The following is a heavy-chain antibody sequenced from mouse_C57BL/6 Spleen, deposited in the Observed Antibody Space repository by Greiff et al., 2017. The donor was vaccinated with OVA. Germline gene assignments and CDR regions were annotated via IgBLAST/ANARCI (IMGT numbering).Heavy chain of an antibody. CDR1: GFSLSTSGMG. Sequence: VKLMESGPGILRSSQTLSLTCSFSGFSLSTSGMGVSWIRQPSGKGLEWLAHIYWDDDKRYNPSLKSRLTISKDTSRNQVFLKITSVDTADTATYYCARRDRSDWYFDVWGTGTTVTVSS. J-gene: IGHJ1*03. CDR2: IYWDDDK. V-gene: IGHV8-12*01. CDR3: ARRDRSDWYFDV.